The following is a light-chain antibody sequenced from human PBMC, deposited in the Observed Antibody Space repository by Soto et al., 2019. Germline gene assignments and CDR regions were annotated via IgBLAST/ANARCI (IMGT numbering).Light chain of an antibody. V-gene: IGLV2-18*01. J-gene: IGLJ1*01. CDR2: EVN. Sequence: QSALTQPPSVSGSPGQSVTISCTGTTTDFANYNSVSWYQQAPGTAPKVIIYEVNNRPSGTPDRFSGSTSGNTASLTISGLQAEDETAYYCSLYASKGSLFFGTRTKVTV. CDR3: SLYASKGSLF. CDR1: TTDFANYNS.